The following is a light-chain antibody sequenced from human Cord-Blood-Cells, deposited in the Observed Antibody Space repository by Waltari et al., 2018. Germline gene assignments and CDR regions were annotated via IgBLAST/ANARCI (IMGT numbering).Light chain of an antibody. V-gene: IGKV3-15*01. CDR1: LSVSRN. Sequence: EIVMTQPPATLSVSQGERATLSCRASLSVSRNLAWYQQKPGQAPRLLIYGASTRATGIPARFSGSGSGTEFTLTISSLQSEDFAVYYCQQYNNWPWTFGQGTKVEIK. J-gene: IGKJ1*01. CDR2: GAS. CDR3: QQYNNWPWT.